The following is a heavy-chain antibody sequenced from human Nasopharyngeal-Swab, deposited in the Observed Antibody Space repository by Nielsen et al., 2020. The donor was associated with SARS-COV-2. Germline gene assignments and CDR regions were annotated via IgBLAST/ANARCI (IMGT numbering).Heavy chain of an antibody. CDR1: GFTFSSYW. Sequence: GESLKISCAASGFTFSSYWMIWVRQAPGKGLECVANIKQDGSEKYYVDSVKGRFTISRDNAKNSLYLQMNSLRAEDTAVYYCARLDSSSWKFGYWGQGTLVTVSS. CDR3: ARLDSSSWKFGY. CDR2: IKQDGSEK. V-gene: IGHV3-7*04. D-gene: IGHD6-13*01. J-gene: IGHJ4*02.